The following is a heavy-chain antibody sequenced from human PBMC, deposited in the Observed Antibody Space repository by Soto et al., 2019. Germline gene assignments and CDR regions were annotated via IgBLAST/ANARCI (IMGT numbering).Heavy chain of an antibody. CDR3: ARCDYGVYARFDY. Sequence: QVQLVQSGTEVKKPGASVKVSCKASGYTFTSHDINWVRQATGQGLEWMGWMNPNSGNTGYAQKFQGRVTMTRNTSISTAYMELCSLRSEDTAVYYCARCDYGVYARFDYWGQGTLVTVSS. D-gene: IGHD4-17*01. CDR1: GYTFTSHD. CDR2: MNPNSGNT. V-gene: IGHV1-8*01. J-gene: IGHJ4*02.